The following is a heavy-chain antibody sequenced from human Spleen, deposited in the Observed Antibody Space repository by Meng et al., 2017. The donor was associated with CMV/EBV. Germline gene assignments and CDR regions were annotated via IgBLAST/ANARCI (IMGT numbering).Heavy chain of an antibody. J-gene: IGHJ4*02. CDR1: GFTLSEYY. Sequence: LSCAASGFTLSEYYMTWIRQAPGKGLEWVSYISSTGTNIYYADSVKGRFTISRDNTKNTVYLQMNSLRAEDTAVFYCARDVGYGDFDFWGQGTLVTVSS. CDR3: ARDVGYGDFDF. D-gene: IGHD4-17*01. CDR2: ISSTGTNI. V-gene: IGHV3-11*04.